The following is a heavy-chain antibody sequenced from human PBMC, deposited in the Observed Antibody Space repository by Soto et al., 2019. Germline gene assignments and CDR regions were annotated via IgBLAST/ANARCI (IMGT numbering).Heavy chain of an antibody. CDR1: GLSFTSSS. J-gene: IGHJ4*02. Sequence: QVQLVQSGGGVVQAGNSLRLSCTASGLSFTSSSFHWVRQAPGKGLEWVAVISENGDRQYSTESVRGRFLISRDSSKNTVYLPMNSLRPEDTGVSFCARRLATTVSALGYWAQRALVTVSS. V-gene: IGHV3-30-3*01. CDR3: ARRLATTVSALGY. CDR2: ISENGDRQ. D-gene: IGHD4-17*01.